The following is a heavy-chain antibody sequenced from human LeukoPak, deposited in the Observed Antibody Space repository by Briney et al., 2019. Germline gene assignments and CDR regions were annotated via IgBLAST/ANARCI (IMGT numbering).Heavy chain of an antibody. D-gene: IGHD6-25*01. CDR3: AKDLGSGTPYYYYGMDV. Sequence: GGSLRLSCAASGFTFSSYAMSWVRQAPGKGLEWVSAISGSGGSTYYAESVKGRFTISRDNSKNTLYLQMNSLRAEDTAVYYCAKDLGSGTPYYYYGMDVWGQGTTVTVSS. J-gene: IGHJ6*02. CDR1: GFTFSSYA. V-gene: IGHV3-23*01. CDR2: ISGSGGST.